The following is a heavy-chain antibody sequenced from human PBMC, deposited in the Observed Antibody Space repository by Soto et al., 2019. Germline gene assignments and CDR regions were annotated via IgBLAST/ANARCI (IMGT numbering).Heavy chain of an antibody. D-gene: IGHD2-21*01. J-gene: IGHJ5*02. CDR1: GFSISTYA. Sequence: GSLRLSGVPSGFSISTYAMTWVRQAPGKGLECVSGVTGSGSQIYYADSVKGRFTISKDNSKNTLYLQMSSLREEDTALYYCAKDAVYRDGLWLMDSWGQGTLVTVSS. CDR3: AKDAVYRDGLWLMDS. CDR2: VTGSGSQI. V-gene: IGHV3-23*01.